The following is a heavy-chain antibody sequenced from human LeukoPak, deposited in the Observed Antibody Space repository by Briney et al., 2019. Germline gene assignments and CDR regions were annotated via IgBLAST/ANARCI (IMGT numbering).Heavy chain of an antibody. Sequence: PSETLSLTCTVSGASVSSGSDDWGWIRQPGGKGLEWIGYFCCSGSTNYNPSLKSRVTISVDTSKNQFSLKVSSVTAADTAVYYCARAVAAVSLDYWGQGTLVTVSS. CDR3: ARAVAAVSLDY. V-gene: IGHV4-61*10. CDR1: GASVSSGSDD. J-gene: IGHJ4*02. D-gene: IGHD4-23*01. CDR2: FCCSGST.